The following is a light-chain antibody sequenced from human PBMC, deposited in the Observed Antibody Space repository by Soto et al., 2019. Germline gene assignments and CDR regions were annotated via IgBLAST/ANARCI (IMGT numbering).Light chain of an antibody. V-gene: IGKV1-9*01. CDR2: AAS. CDR1: QGIRNF. J-gene: IGKJ5*01. Sequence: IQLTQSPSSLSASVGDRVTITCRATQGIRNFLVWYQQKPGKAPKLLIYAASTLQSGVPSRFSGSGAGTDFTLTIGSLQPEDFATYYCQQLYSYPLTFGQGTRLEIK. CDR3: QQLYSYPLT.